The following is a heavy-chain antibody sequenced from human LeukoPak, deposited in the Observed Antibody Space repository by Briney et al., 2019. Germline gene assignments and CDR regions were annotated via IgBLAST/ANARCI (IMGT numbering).Heavy chain of an antibody. V-gene: IGHV3-30-3*01. J-gene: IGHJ4*02. Sequence: GGSLRLSCAASGFTFSSYAMHWVRQAPGKGLEWVAVISYDGSNKYYADSVKGRFTISRGNSKNTPYLQMNSLRAEDTAVYYCAREIRIPITIFGVARNPFDYWGQGTLVTVSS. CDR2: ISYDGSNK. CDR3: AREIRIPITIFGVARNPFDY. CDR1: GFTFSSYA. D-gene: IGHD3-3*01.